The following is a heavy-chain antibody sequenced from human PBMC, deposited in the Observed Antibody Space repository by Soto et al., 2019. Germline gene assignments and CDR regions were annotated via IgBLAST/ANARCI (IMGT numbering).Heavy chain of an antibody. Sequence: PSETRSLTCAVSGDSISSSYWWTWVRPSPGRGLEWIGEIYDIGITNYNPSLKSRVSISVDKSKNQFYLKLTSVTGADTAVYYCARDRGKATFYYNCREAWG. CDR1: GDSISSSYW. CDR3: ARDRGKATFYYNCREA. V-gene: IGHV4-4*02. J-gene: IGHJ6*04. CDR2: IYDIGIT.